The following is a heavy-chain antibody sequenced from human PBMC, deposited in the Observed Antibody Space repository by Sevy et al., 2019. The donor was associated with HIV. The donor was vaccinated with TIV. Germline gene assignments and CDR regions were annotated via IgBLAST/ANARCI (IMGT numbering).Heavy chain of an antibody. CDR3: ARGRTIRPELWVGPTFDY. CDR2: IYYSGST. Sequence: SETLSLTCTVSGGSISSGGYYWSWIRQHPGKGLEWIGYIYYSGSTYYNPSLKSRVNISVDTSKNQFSLKLSSVTAADTAVYYCARGRTIRPELWVGPTFDYWGQGTLVTVSS. D-gene: IGHD3-10*01. J-gene: IGHJ4*02. CDR1: GGSISSGGYY. V-gene: IGHV4-31*03.